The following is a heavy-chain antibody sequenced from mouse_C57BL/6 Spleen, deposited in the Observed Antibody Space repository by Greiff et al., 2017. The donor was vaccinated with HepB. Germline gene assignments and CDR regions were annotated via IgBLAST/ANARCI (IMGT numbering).Heavy chain of an antibody. J-gene: IGHJ4*01. CDR3: ARSGAVVAYYYAMDY. CDR2: INPNYGTT. CDR1: GCSFTDYN. V-gene: IGHV1-39*01. Sequence: VQLQQSGPELVKPGASVKISCKASGCSFTDYNMNWVKQSNGKSLEWIGVINPNYGTTSYNQKFKGKATLTVDQSSSTAYMQLNSLTSEDSAVYYCARSGAVVAYYYAMDYWGQGTSVTVSS. D-gene: IGHD1-1*01.